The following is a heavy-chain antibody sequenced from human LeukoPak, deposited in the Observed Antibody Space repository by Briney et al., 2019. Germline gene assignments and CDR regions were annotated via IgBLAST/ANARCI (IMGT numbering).Heavy chain of an antibody. CDR2: IYYSGSS. J-gene: IGHJ5*02. D-gene: IGHD1-26*01. CDR1: GGSISSGDYY. V-gene: IGHV4-30-4*08. CDR3: ARLPVELRANWFDP. Sequence: PSQTLSLTCTVSGGSISSGDYYWSWLRQPPGKGLEWIGYIYYSGSSYYNPSLKSRVTISVDTSKNQFSLKLSSVTAADTAVYYCARLPVELRANWFDPWGQGTLVTVSS.